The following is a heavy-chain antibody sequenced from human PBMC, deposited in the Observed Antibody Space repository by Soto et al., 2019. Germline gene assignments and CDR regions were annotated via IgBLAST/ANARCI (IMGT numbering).Heavy chain of an antibody. Sequence: QVQLVESGGGVVQPGRSLRLSCAASGFTFSSYGMHWVRQAPGKGLEWVAVIWYDGSNKYYADSVKGRFTISRDNSNNPLYLQMNRLRAEDTAVYYCARDRPFRRLSFSGYDIGNWGQGTLVTVSS. D-gene: IGHD5-12*01. CDR3: ARDRPFRRLSFSGYDIGN. CDR2: IWYDGSNK. CDR1: GFTFSSYG. J-gene: IGHJ4*02. V-gene: IGHV3-33*01.